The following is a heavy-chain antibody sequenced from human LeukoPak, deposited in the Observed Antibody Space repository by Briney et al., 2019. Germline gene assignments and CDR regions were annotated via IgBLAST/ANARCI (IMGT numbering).Heavy chain of an antibody. D-gene: IGHD2-2*01. CDR1: GGSFSGYY. V-gene: IGHV4-34*01. CDR3: ARDVVVVPAAKRYYYYYYGMDV. Sequence: PSETLSLTCAVYGGSFSGYYWSWIRQPPGKGLEWIGEINHSGSTNYNPSLKSRVTISVDTSKNQFSLKLSSVTAADTAVYYCARDVVVVPAAKRYYYYYYGMDVWGQGTTVTVSS. CDR2: INHSGST. J-gene: IGHJ6*02.